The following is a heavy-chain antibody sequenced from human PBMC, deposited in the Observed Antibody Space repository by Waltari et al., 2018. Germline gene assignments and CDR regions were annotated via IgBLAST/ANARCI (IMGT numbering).Heavy chain of an antibody. D-gene: IGHD5-12*01. CDR3: ARGGRRDIVARMVYFDL. Sequence: VQLQQWGAGLLKPSETLSLTCAVYGGSFSGSYWTWIPQPPGQGLEWVANIKQDGSEKSYVDYVKGRFTISRDNAKNSLYLQMNSLRAEDTAVYYCARGGRRDIVARMVYFDLWGRGTLVTVSS. CDR1: GGSFSGSY. V-gene: IGHV3-7*01. J-gene: IGHJ2*01. CDR2: IKQDGSEK.